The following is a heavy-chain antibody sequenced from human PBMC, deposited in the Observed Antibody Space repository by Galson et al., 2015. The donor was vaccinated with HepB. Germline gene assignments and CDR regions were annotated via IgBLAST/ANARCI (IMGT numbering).Heavy chain of an antibody. CDR1: GFTVSSNY. J-gene: IGHJ4*02. V-gene: IGHV3-66*01. CDR3: ARAHGPVYFDY. CDR2: IYSGGST. Sequence: SLRLSCAASGFTVSSNYMSWVRQAPGKGLEWVSVIYSGGSTYYADSVKGRFTISRDNSKNTLYLQMNSLRAEDTAVYYCARAHGPVYFDYWGQGTLVTVSS.